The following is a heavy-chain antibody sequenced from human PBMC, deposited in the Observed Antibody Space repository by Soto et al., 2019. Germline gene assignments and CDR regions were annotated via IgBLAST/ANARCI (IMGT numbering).Heavy chain of an antibody. J-gene: IGHJ6*02. Sequence: ASVNLSCKASGYTFTIYYMHWVLQAPGQGLEWMGIINPSGGSTSYAQKFQGRVTMTRDTSTSTVYMELSSLRSEDTAVYYCARPGFCGGDCYSVYYYGMDVWGQGTTVTVSS. CDR1: GYTFTIYY. V-gene: IGHV1-46*01. D-gene: IGHD2-21*02. CDR2: INPSGGST. CDR3: ARPGFCGGDCYSVYYYGMDV.